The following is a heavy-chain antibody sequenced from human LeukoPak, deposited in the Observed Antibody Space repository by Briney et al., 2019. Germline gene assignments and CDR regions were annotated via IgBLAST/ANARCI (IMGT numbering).Heavy chain of an antibody. CDR3: ARRWELNGKDYFDY. CDR1: GGSISSSSYY. D-gene: IGHD1-26*01. Sequence: PSETLSLTCTVSGGSISSSSYYWGWIRQPPGKGLEWIGNIYYSGSTSYNPSLKSRVTISVDTSQNQFSLKLSSVTAADTSVYYCARRWELNGKDYFDYWGQGTLVTVS. V-gene: IGHV4-39*01. J-gene: IGHJ4*02. CDR2: IYYSGST.